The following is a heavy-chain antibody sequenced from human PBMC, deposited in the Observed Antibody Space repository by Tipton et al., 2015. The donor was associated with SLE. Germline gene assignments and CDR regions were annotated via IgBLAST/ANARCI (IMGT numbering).Heavy chain of an antibody. CDR2: INHSGST. Sequence: LRLSCAVYGGSFSGYYWSWIRQPPGKGLEWIGEINHSGSTNYNPSLKSRVTISVDTSKNQFSLKLSSVTAADTAVYYCARGGADYYDSSGSTFDYWGQGTLVTVSS. J-gene: IGHJ4*02. CDR1: GGSFSGYY. D-gene: IGHD3-22*01. CDR3: ARGGADYYDSSGSTFDY. V-gene: IGHV4-34*01.